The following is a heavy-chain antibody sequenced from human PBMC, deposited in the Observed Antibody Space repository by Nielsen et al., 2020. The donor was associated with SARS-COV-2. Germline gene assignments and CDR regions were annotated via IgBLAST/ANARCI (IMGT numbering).Heavy chain of an antibody. CDR3: ARAPYGDPQLYNWFDP. CDR1: GGSISSGGYY. V-gene: IGHV4-31*03. Sequence: SETLSLTCTVSGGSISSGGYYWSWIRQHPGKGLEWIGYIYYSGSTYYNPSLKSRVTISVDTSKNQFSLKLSSVTAADTAVYYCARAPYGDPQLYNWFDPWGQGTLVTVSS. CDR2: IYYSGST. D-gene: IGHD4-17*01. J-gene: IGHJ5*02.